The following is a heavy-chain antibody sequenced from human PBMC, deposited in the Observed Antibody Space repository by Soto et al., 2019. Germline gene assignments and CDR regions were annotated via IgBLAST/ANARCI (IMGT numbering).Heavy chain of an antibody. CDR1: GGSINNSSFY. J-gene: IGHJ4*02. CDR2: IYYSGSA. V-gene: IGHV4-39*01. Sequence: QLQLQESGPGLVKPSETLSLTCTVSGGSINNSSFYWGWVRQPPGKRLEWIGNIYYSGSAYYNPSLWSRLNISVDPSKNPFSLNLRSVTAADTAVYFCARRLFVGGIIPYYFDSWGQGTLVTVSS. CDR3: ARRLFVGGIIPYYFDS. D-gene: IGHD3-16*01.